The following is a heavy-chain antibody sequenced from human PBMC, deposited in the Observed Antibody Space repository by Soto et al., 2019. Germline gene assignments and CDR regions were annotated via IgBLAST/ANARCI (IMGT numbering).Heavy chain of an antibody. J-gene: IGHJ5*02. D-gene: IGHD6-19*01. CDR2: ISWNRESI. Sequence: EVQLVESGGGLVQPGRSLRLSCAASGFTFDDYAMHWVRQAPGTGLEWVSGISWNRESIGYADSVKGRLTIARDNAKNSQYQQMNRLEEEDTDLYYGAKDGAGTWDGTWLDPWGQGTLVTVAS. CDR1: GFTFDDYA. CDR3: AKDGAGTWDGTWLDP. V-gene: IGHV3-9*01.